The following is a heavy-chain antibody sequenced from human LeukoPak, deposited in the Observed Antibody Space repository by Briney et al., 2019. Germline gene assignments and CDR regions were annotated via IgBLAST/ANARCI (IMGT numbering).Heavy chain of an antibody. V-gene: IGHV3-30*04. CDR3: ARTQYYYDSSGSIPFDY. D-gene: IGHD3-22*01. CDR2: ISYDGSNK. CDR1: GFTFSSYA. Sequence: GGSLRLSCAASGFTFSSYAMHWVRQAPGKGLEWVAVISYDGSNKYYADSVKGRFTISRDNSKNTLYLQMNSLRAEDTAVYYCARTQYYYDSSGSIPFDYWGQGTLVTVSS. J-gene: IGHJ4*02.